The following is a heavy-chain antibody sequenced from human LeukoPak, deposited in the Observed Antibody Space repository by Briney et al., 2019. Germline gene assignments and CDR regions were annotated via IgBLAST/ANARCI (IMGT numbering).Heavy chain of an antibody. Sequence: ASVKVSCKASGYTFTGYYMHWVRQAPGQGLEWMGWINPNSGGTNYAQKFQGRVTITRDTSASTAYMELSSLRSEDMAVYYCARVHGDYLFDYWGQGTLVTVSS. CDR2: INPNSGGT. D-gene: IGHD4-17*01. CDR1: GYTFTGYY. V-gene: IGHV1-2*02. J-gene: IGHJ4*02. CDR3: ARVHGDYLFDY.